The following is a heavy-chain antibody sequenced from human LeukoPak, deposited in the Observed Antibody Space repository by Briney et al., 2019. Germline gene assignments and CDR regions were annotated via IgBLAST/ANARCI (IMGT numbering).Heavy chain of an antibody. D-gene: IGHD5-18*01. V-gene: IGHV3-48*01. CDR1: GFTFSSYS. CDR2: ISSSSSTI. CDR3: ARDFVNTAMFGYYYYGMDV. Sequence: GGSLRLSCAASGFTFSSYSMNWVRQAPGKGLEWVSYISSSSSTIYYADSVKGRFTISRDNAKNTLYLQMNSLRAEDTAVYYCARDFVNTAMFGYYYYGMDVWGQGTTVTVSS. J-gene: IGHJ6*02.